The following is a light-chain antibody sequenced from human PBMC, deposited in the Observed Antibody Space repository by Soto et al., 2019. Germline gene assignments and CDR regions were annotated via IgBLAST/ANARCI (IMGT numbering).Light chain of an antibody. CDR1: QSVTTY. CDR2: GAS. CDR3: QQYNSWPPSYT. Sequence: PGDRATLSCRASQSVTTYLAWYQQKPGQAPRLLIYGASTRATGIPARFSGSGSETDFTLTISSLQSEDFAFYYCQQYNSWPPSYTFGQGT. V-gene: IGKV3-15*01. J-gene: IGKJ2*01.